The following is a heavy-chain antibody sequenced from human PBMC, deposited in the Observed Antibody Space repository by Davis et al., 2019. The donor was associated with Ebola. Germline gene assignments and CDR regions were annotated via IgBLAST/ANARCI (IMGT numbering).Heavy chain of an antibody. Sequence: SVKVSCKASEGTFRIYTIAWVRQAPGQGLETMGRIVPVVGVVHYAQKFQGRVTITADKSTSTAYMELSSLRSEDTAVYYCARDDGYNLIVGAFDIWGQGTMVTVSS. D-gene: IGHD5-24*01. J-gene: IGHJ3*02. CDR1: EGTFRIYT. V-gene: IGHV1-69*04. CDR2: IVPVVGVV. CDR3: ARDDGYNLIVGAFDI.